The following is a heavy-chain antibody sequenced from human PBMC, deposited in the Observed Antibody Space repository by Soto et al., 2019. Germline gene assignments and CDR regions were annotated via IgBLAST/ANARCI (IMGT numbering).Heavy chain of an antibody. CDR2: INPNSGGT. CDR3: ARLNPYYYYGMDV. CDR1: GYTFTGYY. V-gene: IGHV1-2*04. J-gene: IGHJ6*02. Sequence: ASVKVSCKASGYTFTGYYTHWVRQAPGQGLEWMGWINPNSGGTNYAQKFQGWVTMTRDTSISTAYMELSRLRSDDTAVYYCARLNPYYYYGMDVWGQGTTVTVSS.